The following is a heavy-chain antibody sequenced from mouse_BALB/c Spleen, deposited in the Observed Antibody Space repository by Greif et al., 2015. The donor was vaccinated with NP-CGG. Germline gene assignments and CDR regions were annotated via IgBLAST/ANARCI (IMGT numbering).Heavy chain of an antibody. V-gene: IGHV1-7*01. CDR3: AIYYYGSSYAMDY. CDR1: GYTFTSYW. CDR2: INPSTGYT. J-gene: IGHJ4*01. D-gene: IGHD1-1*01. Sequence: QVQLKDSGAELAKPGASVKMSSKASGYTFTSYWMHWVKQRPGQGLEWIGYINPSTGYTEYNQKFKDKATLTADKSSSTAYMQLSSLTSEDSAVYYCAIYYYGSSYAMDYWGQGTSVTVSS.